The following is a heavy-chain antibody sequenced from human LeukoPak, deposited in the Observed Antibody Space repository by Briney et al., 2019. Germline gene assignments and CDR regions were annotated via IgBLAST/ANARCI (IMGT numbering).Heavy chain of an antibody. Sequence: ASVKVSCKASGYTFTGYYMHWVRQAPGQGLEWMGWINPNSGGTNYAQKFEDRVTMTRDSSISTAYMELSSLESDDTAVYFCARGRNFGSGIPSGVDVWGQGTTVTVSS. D-gene: IGHD3-10*01. CDR3: ARGRNFGSGIPSGVDV. CDR2: INPNSGGT. J-gene: IGHJ6*02. V-gene: IGHV1-2*02. CDR1: GYTFTGYY.